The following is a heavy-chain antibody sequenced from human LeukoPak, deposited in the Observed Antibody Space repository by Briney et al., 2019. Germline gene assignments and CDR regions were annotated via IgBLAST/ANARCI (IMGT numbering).Heavy chain of an antibody. J-gene: IGHJ4*02. D-gene: IGHD1-7*01. CDR3: ARAGITGTTRPFDY. CDR1: GGSISNGGYY. CDR2: IYYSGST. V-gene: IGHV4-31*03. Sequence: SETLSLTCTVSGGSISNGGYYWSWIRQHPGKGLEWIGYIYYSGSTYYNPSLKSRATISVDTSKNQFSLKLSSVTAADTAVYYCARAGITGTTRPFDYWGQGTLVTVSS.